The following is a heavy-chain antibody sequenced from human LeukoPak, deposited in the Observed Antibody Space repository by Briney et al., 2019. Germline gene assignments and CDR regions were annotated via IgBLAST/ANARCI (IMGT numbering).Heavy chain of an antibody. V-gene: IGHV7-4-1*02. CDR3: TRDASTINFDY. D-gene: IGHD3-3*01. CDR2: INTNTGNP. CDR1: GYTFTNYA. J-gene: IGHJ4*02. Sequence: ASVKVSCKASGYTFTNYAMNWVRQAPGQALEWMGWINTNTGNPTYAQAFTGRFVFSLDTSVSTAYLQISSLEAEDTAVYYCTRDASTINFDYWGQGTLVTVSS.